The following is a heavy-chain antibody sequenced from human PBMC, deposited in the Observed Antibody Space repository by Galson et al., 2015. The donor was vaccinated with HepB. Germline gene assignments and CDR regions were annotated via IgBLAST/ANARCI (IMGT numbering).Heavy chain of an antibody. J-gene: IGHJ5*02. CDR1: GGTFSSYT. D-gene: IGHD4-17*01. V-gene: IGHV1-69*02. CDR2: IIPILGIA. Sequence: SVKVSCKASGGTFSSYTISWVRQAPGQGLGWMGRIIPILGIANYAQKFQGRVTITADKSTSTAYMELSSLRSEDKAVYYCAVGLRVRLQQPGWFDTWGQGTRVTSSS. CDR3: AVGLRVRLQQPGWFDT.